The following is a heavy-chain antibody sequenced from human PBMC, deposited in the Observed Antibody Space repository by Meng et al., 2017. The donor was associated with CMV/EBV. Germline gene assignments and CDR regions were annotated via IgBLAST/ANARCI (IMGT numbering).Heavy chain of an antibody. CDR3: ARDAVAAPPYYYGMDV. CDR1: GDSVSSNSAA. D-gene: IGHD6-19*01. J-gene: IGHJ6*02. V-gene: IGHV6-1*01. CDR2: TYYRSKWYN. Sequence: SQTLSLTGAISGDSVSSNSAAWNWIRQSPSRGLEWLGRTYYRSKWYNDYAVSVKSRITINPDTSKNQFSLQLNSVTPEDTAVYYCARDAVAAPPYYYGMDVWGQGTTVTVSS.